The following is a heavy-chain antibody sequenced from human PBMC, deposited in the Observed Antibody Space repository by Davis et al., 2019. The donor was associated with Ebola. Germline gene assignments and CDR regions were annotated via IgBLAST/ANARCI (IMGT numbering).Heavy chain of an antibody. Sequence: SETLSLTCTVSGGSISSYYWSWIRQPPGKGLEWIGYIYYSGSTNYNPSLKSRVTISVDRSKNQFSLKLSSVTAADTAVYYCARAPVVPAAMVYYYYGMDVWGKGTTVTVSS. D-gene: IGHD2-2*01. J-gene: IGHJ6*04. V-gene: IGHV4-59*12. CDR1: GGSISSYY. CDR2: IYYSGST. CDR3: ARAPVVPAAMVYYYYGMDV.